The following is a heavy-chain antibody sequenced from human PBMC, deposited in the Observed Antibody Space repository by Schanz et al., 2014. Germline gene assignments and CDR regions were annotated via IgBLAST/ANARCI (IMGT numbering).Heavy chain of an antibody. V-gene: IGHV3-30*03. J-gene: IGHJ3*02. D-gene: IGHD5-18*01. Sequence: QVHLVESGGGVVQPGRSLRLSCAASGFTFSSYGMHWVRQAPGKGLEWVAIISLDGSNQYYADSVKGRFTISRDNSKNTLYLQMNSLRAEDTAVYYCASERGYSYGYGAFDIWGQGTMVTVSS. CDR3: ASERGYSYGYGAFDI. CDR2: ISLDGSNQ. CDR1: GFTFSSYG.